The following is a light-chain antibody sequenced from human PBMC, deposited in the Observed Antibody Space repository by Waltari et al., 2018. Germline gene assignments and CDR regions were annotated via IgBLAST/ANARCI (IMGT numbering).Light chain of an antibody. J-gene: IGLJ2*01. CDR3: SSYRRSNTLV. CDR2: DVS. Sequence: QSALTQPASVSGSPGQSITISCTGTSSDVGAYNYVSWYQQHPGKAPKTMIYDVSTRPSGVSNRFSGSKSGNTASLTISGLQAEDEADYYCSSYRRSNTLVFGGGTKVTVL. V-gene: IGLV2-14*03. CDR1: SSDVGAYNY.